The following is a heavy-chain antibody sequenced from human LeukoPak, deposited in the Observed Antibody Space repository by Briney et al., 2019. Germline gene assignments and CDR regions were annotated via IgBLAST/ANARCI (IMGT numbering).Heavy chain of an antibody. Sequence: GGSLRLSCAASGFTFSSYAMSWVRQAPGKGLEWVSGISGSGGSTYHADSVKGRFTISRDNSKNTLYLQMNSLRAEDTAVYYCARDYADYVGYFFFDYWGQGTLVTVSS. J-gene: IGHJ4*02. V-gene: IGHV3-23*01. CDR1: GFTFSSYA. D-gene: IGHD4-17*01. CDR2: ISGSGGST. CDR3: ARDYADYVGYFFFDY.